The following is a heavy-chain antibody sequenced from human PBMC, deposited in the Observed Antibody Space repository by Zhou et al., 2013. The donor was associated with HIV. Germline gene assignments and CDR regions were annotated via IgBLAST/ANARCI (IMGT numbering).Heavy chain of an antibody. Sequence: QVQLVQSGSEVKKPGSSVKVSCRASGGTFNNYAISWVRQAPGQGLEWMGGIVPLLGTANYAQNFQGRVTITADESTSTAYMELSSLRSEDTAVYYCARRGYYDSSGYYFYYYHSGRRGDKGTTVIV. V-gene: IGHV1-69*11. CDR1: GGTFNNYA. J-gene: IGHJ6*03. CDR2: IVPLLGTA. D-gene: IGHD3-22*01. CDR3: ARRGYYDSSGYYFYYYHSGRR.